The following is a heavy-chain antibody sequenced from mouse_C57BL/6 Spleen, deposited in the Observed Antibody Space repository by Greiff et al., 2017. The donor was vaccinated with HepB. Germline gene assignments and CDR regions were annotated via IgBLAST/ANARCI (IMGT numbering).Heavy chain of an antibody. V-gene: IGHV1-55*01. CDR3: AREGAYYRNWFAY. D-gene: IGHD2-14*01. J-gene: IGHJ3*01. Sequence: VQLQQPGAELVKPGASVKMSCKASGYTFTSYWITWVKQRPGQGLECIGDIYPGSGSTNYNEKFKSKATLTVDTSSSTAYMQLSSLTSEDSAVYYCAREGAYYRNWFAYWGQGTLVTVSA. CDR2: IYPGSGST. CDR1: GYTFTSYW.